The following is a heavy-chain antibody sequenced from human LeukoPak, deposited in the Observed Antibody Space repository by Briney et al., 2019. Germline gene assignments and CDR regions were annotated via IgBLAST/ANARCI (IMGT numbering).Heavy chain of an antibody. Sequence: SETLSLTCTVSGGSISSGGYYWSWIRQPPGKGLEWIGYIYHSGSTYYNPSLKSRVTISVDRSKNQFSLKLSSVTAADTAVYYCARYCSSTSCYLEYFGLWGRGTLVTVSS. CDR2: IYHSGST. CDR1: GGSISSGGYY. CDR3: ARYCSSTSCYLEYFGL. D-gene: IGHD2-2*01. J-gene: IGHJ2*01. V-gene: IGHV4-30-2*01.